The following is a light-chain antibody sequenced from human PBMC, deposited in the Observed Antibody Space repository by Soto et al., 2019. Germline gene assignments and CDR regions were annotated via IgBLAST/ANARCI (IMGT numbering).Light chain of an antibody. CDR3: YSYAGSYTWV. J-gene: IGLJ3*02. CDR1: SSDVGGYNY. CDR2: TVT. V-gene: IGLV2-11*01. Sequence: QSVLTQPRSVSGSPGQSVTISCTGTSSDVGGYNYVSWYQQHPDKAPKLMIYTVTKRPSGVPDRFSGSKSGNTASLTISGLQAEDEADYYCYSYAGSYTWVFGGGTQLTVL.